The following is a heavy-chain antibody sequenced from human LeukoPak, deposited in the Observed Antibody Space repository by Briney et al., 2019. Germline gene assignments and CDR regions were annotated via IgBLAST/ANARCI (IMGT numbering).Heavy chain of an antibody. CDR3: AKDSSSWYKGFDY. D-gene: IGHD6-13*01. J-gene: IGHJ4*02. CDR2: ISGSGGST. CDR1: GFTVSSNY. V-gene: IGHV3-23*01. Sequence: PGGSLRLSCAASGFTVSSNYMSWVRQAPGKGLEWVSAISGSGGSTYYADSVKGRFTISRDNSKNTLYLQMNSLRAEDTAVYYCAKDSSSWYKGFDYWGQGTLVTVSS.